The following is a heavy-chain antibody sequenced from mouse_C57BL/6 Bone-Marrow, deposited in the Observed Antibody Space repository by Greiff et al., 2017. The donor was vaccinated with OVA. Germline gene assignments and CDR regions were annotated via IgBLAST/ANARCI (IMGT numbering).Heavy chain of an antibody. CDR3: GSAECDY. V-gene: IGHV1-50*01. CDR1: GYTFTSYW. J-gene: IGHJ3*01. Sequence: QVQLQQPGAELVQPGASVKLSCKASGYTFTSYWMQWIKQRPGQGLEWIGEIDPSASYTNYNQKFKGKSTLTVETSSSTAYMQLSSLKSEDSAVYYCGSAECDYWGQGTLVTVTA. CDR2: IDPSASYT.